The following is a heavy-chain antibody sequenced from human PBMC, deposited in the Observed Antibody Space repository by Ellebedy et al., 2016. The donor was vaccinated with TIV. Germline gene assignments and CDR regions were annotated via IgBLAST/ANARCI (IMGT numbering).Heavy chain of an antibody. D-gene: IGHD1-26*01. Sequence: GGSLRLXCAASGFTFSNYWMSWARQAPGKGLEWVANIKQDGSEIYYVDSVKGRFTISRDNAKNSLYLQMNSLRAEDTAVYYCARDKIVGATYFDYWGQGTLVTVSS. CDR3: ARDKIVGATYFDY. CDR2: IKQDGSEI. J-gene: IGHJ4*02. V-gene: IGHV3-7*01. CDR1: GFTFSNYW.